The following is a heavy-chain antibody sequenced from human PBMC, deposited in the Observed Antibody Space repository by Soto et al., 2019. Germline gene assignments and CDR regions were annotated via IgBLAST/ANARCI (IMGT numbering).Heavy chain of an antibody. CDR1: GFTFSSYG. D-gene: IGHD3-3*01. V-gene: IGHV3-30*03. J-gene: IGHJ5*02. CDR3: ARGYTSGYPSNWFDP. Sequence: GWSLRLSFAASGFTFSSYGMHWVRQAPGKGLEWVAVISYDGSKKYYADSVKGRFTISRDNSKNTLYLQMDSLRDEDTAVYYCARGYTSGYPSNWFDPWGQGTLVTVSS. CDR2: ISYDGSKK.